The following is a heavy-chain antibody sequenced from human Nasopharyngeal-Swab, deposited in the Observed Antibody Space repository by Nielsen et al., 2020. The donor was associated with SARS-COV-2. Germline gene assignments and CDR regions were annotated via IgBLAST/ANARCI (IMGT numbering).Heavy chain of an antibody. V-gene: IGHV3-30*04. Sequence: GGSLRLSCAASGFTFSSYAMHWVRPAPGKGLEWVAVISYDGSNKYYADSVKGRFTISRDNSENTLYLQLSSLRTDDTAMYYCAKARDSSIWYRNYFDCWGQGTLVTVSS. CDR2: ISYDGSNK. D-gene: IGHD6-13*01. CDR1: GFTFSSYA. J-gene: IGHJ4*02. CDR3: AKARDSSIWYRNYFDC.